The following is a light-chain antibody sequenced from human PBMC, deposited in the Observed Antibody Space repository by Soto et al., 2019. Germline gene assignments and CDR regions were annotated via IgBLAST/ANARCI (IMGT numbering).Light chain of an antibody. CDR1: QSVSSGF. CDR2: DAS. Sequence: EIVLTQSPVTLSLSPGERATLSCRAGQSVSSGFLAWYQQKPGQPPRLLIFDASRRATGIADRFSGSGSGTDFTLTVNRLEPEDFAVYYCQQYGSSPFTFGQGTRLEIK. CDR3: QQYGSSPFT. J-gene: IGKJ5*01. V-gene: IGKV3-20*01.